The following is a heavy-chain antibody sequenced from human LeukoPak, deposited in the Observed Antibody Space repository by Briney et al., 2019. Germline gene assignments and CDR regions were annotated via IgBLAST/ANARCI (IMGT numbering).Heavy chain of an antibody. CDR1: GFTFSSYE. Sequence: GGSLRLSCAASGFTFSSYEMNWVRQAPGKGLEWVSWISSSGSSIYYADSVKGRFTISRDNAKNSLYLQMHSPRAEDTAVYYCARDLSSSTSCYSYWGQGALVTVSS. D-gene: IGHD2-2*01. V-gene: IGHV3-48*03. CDR3: ARDLSSSTSCYSY. CDR2: ISSSGSSI. J-gene: IGHJ4*02.